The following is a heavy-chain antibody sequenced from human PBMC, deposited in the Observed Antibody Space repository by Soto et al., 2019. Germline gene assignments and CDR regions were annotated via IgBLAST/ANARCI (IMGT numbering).Heavy chain of an antibody. D-gene: IGHD4-17*01. CDR1: GGSISSSSYY. J-gene: IGHJ4*02. V-gene: IGHV4-39*01. CDR3: ARLTANTVTLFDY. CDR2: IYYSGST. Sequence: SETLSLTCTVSGGSISSSSYYWGWIRQPPGKGLEWIGSIYYSGSTYYNPSLKSRVTISVDTSKNQFSLKLSSVTAADTAVYYCARLTANTVTLFDYWGQGTLVTVSS.